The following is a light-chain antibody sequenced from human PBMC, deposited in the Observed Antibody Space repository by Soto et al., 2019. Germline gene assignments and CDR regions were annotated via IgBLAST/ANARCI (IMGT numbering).Light chain of an antibody. CDR1: QGITNY. Sequence: DIQMTQSPPSLSASVGDRVTISCRASQGITNYLAWYQQKPGRVPKLLIYAASTLQSGVPSRFSGSGSGTDFTLTISSLQPEDVATYYCQKYDSAPQTFCQETKVKIK. CDR3: QKYDSAPQT. J-gene: IGKJ1*01. V-gene: IGKV1-27*01. CDR2: AAS.